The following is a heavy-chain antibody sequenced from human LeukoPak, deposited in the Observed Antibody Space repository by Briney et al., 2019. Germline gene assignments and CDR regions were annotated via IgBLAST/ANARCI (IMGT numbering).Heavy chain of an antibody. CDR1: GYIFTNYW. Sequence: GESLKISCKGSGYIFTNYWIAWVRQMPGEGLEWMGIIYPGDSDTRYSPSFQGQVTMSADKSISTAYLQWRSLKASDTAMYYCATFKVDHCSSTSCYSHGFDYWGQGTLVTVSS. D-gene: IGHD2-2*01. J-gene: IGHJ4*02. V-gene: IGHV5-51*01. CDR2: IYPGDSDT. CDR3: ATFKVDHCSSTSCYSHGFDY.